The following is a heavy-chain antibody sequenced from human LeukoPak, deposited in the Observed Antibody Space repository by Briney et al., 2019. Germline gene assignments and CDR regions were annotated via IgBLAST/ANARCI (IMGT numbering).Heavy chain of an antibody. J-gene: IGHJ4*02. V-gene: IGHV4-34*01. CDR2: INRNGNT. D-gene: IGHD3-3*01. Sequence: PSETLSLTCAISDEPFSGYYWGWIRQPPGKGLELIGEINRNGNTDYNPPLKSRVSMSIDTSKNQFSLKLISVTAADTAVYYCARLVPERFFQLNPEGYYDYWGQGTLVTVSS. CDR3: ARLVPERFFQLNPEGYYDY. CDR1: DEPFSGYY.